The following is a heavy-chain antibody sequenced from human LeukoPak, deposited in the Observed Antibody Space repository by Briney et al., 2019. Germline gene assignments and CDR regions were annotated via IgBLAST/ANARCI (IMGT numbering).Heavy chain of an antibody. CDR1: GGTFSSYA. V-gene: IGHV1-69*13. CDR2: IIPIFGTA. J-gene: IGHJ6*02. CDR3: AKGGPRGFSGAGMRQAMDV. D-gene: IGHD3-10*01. Sequence: GASVKVSCKASGGTFSSYAISWVRQAPGQGLEWIGGIIPIFGTANYAQKFQGRVTITADESTSTADMDLTSLTSDDTAVYFCAKGGPRGFSGAGMRQAMDVWGHGTTVIVSS.